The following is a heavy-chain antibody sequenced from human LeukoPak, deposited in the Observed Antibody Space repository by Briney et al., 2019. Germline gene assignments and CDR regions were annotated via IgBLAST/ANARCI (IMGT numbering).Heavy chain of an antibody. CDR3: ARPFLDLYYFDY. V-gene: IGHV1-46*01. Sequence: ASVKVSCKASGYTFTSYSMHWVRQAPGQGLQWMGLINPSGGSTIYAQKFQGRLTMTRDTSTSTVYMEVSSLRSEDTAVYYCARPFLDLYYFDYWGQGTLVTVSS. J-gene: IGHJ4*02. D-gene: IGHD1-7*01. CDR2: INPSGGST. CDR1: GYTFTSYS.